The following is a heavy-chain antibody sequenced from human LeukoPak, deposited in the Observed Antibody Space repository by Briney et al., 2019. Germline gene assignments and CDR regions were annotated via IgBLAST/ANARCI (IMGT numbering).Heavy chain of an antibody. Sequence: ASVKVSCKRSGYTFTDSYMHWVRQAPGQALEWIGWINPNAGDTTYAQGFHGRVTMTRDTSISTVYMELNSLKLDDTAVYYCTREGRVGVPFDYWGQGTLVTVSS. J-gene: IGHJ4*02. CDR1: GYTFTDSY. CDR2: INPNAGDT. CDR3: TREGRVGVPFDY. D-gene: IGHD2-15*01. V-gene: IGHV1-2*02.